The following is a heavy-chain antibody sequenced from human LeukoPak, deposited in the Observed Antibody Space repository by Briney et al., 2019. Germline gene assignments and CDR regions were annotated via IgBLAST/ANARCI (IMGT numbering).Heavy chain of an antibody. V-gene: IGHV4-34*01. J-gene: IGHJ6*03. CDR2: INHSGST. D-gene: IGHD1-1*01. CDR1: GFTFSDYY. CDR3: ARQRGGRYYMDV. Sequence: GSLRLSCAASGFTFSDYYMSWIRQAPGKGLEWIGEINHSGSTNYNPSLKSRVTISVDTSKNQFSLKLSSVTAADTAVYYCARQRGGRYYMDVWGKGTTVTISS.